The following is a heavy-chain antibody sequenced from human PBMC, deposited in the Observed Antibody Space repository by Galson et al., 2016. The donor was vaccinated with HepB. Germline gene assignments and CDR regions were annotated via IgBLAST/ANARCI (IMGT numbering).Heavy chain of an antibody. V-gene: IGHV3-7*03. CDR3: ARWGVTAGLDN. CDR2: INPNGGDT. D-gene: IGHD3-16*01. J-gene: IGHJ4*02. Sequence: SLRLSCAASGFDFGHYWMSWARQAPGAGLEWVANINPNGGDTYYVASVRGRFVISRDNAKNVLVLQMTTLRGEDTALYYCARWGVTAGLDNWGQGTLVTVSS. CDR1: GFDFGHYW.